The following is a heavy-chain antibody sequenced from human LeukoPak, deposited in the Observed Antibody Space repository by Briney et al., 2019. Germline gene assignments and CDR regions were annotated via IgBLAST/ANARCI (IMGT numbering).Heavy chain of an antibody. V-gene: IGHV3-23*01. CDR3: AAGAGSYYKATS. J-gene: IGHJ4*02. CDR1: GFTFNTYA. D-gene: IGHD3-10*01. CDR2: ISSSGSNT. Sequence: GGSLRLSCAASGFTFNTYAMTGVRQAPGKGLEWVSSISSSGSNTYYTDSVKGRFTISRDNSKYTLYLQMNSLGVEDTAVYYCAAGAGSYYKATSGGQGTLVSVSS.